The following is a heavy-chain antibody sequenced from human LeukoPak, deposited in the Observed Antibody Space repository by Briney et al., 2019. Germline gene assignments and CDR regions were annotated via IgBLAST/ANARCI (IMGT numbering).Heavy chain of an antibody. V-gene: IGHV1-46*01. D-gene: IGHD5-12*01. CDR1: GYTFTSRY. Sequence: GASVKVSCKASGYTFTSRYIHWVRQAPGQGLEYMGVINPSGGRTICAPRFQGRVTMTGDTSTNTVYMQLSTLRSEDTAVYYCVRDDGHSGYDDYWGQGTLVTVSS. CDR2: INPSGGRT. CDR3: VRDDGHSGYDDY. J-gene: IGHJ4*02.